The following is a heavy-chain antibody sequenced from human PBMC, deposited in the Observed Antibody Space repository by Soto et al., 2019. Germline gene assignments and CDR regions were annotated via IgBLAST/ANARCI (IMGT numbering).Heavy chain of an antibody. V-gene: IGHV4-4*02. J-gene: IGHJ6*02. CDR3: ASRTYAMDV. CDR2: IFHIGNT. CDR1: GGSISSSNW. Sequence: QVQLQESRPGLVKPSGTLSLTCAVSGGSISSSNWRRWVRQPPGKGLEWIGEIFHIGNTYSTPSLTGRVTMSVDKSKNQFSLNLNSWTAADTAVYYCASRTYAMDVWGQGTTVSVSS.